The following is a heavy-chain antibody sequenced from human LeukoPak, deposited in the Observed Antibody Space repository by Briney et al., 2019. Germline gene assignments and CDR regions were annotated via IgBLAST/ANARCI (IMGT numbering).Heavy chain of an antibody. V-gene: IGHV1-69*04. CDR3: ASIKQYDSSGYYYRY. D-gene: IGHD3-22*01. Sequence: SVKVSCKAPGGTFSSYAISWVRQAPGQGLEWMGRIIPILGIANYAQKFQGRVTITADKSTSTAYMELSSLRSEDTAVYYCASIKQYDSSGYYYRYWGQGTLVTVSS. CDR1: GGTFSSYA. J-gene: IGHJ4*02. CDR2: IIPILGIA.